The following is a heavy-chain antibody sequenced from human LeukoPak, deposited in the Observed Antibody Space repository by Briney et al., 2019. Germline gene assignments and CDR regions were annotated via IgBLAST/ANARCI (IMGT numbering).Heavy chain of an antibody. CDR1: GYTFTGYY. CDR2: INPNSGGT. V-gene: IGHV1-2*02. D-gene: IGHD1-26*01. Sequence: ASVKVSCKASGYTFTGYYMHWVRQAPGQGLEWMGWINPNSGGTNYAQKFQGRVTMTRDTSISTAYMELSRLRSDDTAVYYCARDVGATSDAFDIWGQGTMVTVSS. CDR3: ARDVGATSDAFDI. J-gene: IGHJ3*02.